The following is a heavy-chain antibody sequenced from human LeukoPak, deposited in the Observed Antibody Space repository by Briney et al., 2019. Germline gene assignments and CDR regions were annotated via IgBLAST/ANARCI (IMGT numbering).Heavy chain of an antibody. J-gene: IGHJ4*02. CDR1: GGSFSGYY. CDR2: INHSGST. D-gene: IGHD5-18*01. Sequence: TSETLSLTCAVYGGSFSGYYWSWIRQPPGKGLEWIGEINHSGSTNYNPSLKSRVTISVDTSKNQFSLKLSSVTAADTAVYYCRVDTPFFDYWGQGTLVTVSS. V-gene: IGHV4-34*03. CDR3: RVDTPFFDY.